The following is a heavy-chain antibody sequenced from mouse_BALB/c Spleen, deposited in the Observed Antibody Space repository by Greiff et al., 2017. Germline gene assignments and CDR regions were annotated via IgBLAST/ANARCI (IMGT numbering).Heavy chain of an antibody. V-gene: IGHV1-61*01. CDR2: IDPSDSET. J-gene: IGHJ1*01. CDR3: ARYYYGYWYFDV. Sequence: KQRPGQGLEWIGMIDPSDSETRLNQKFKDKATLTVDKSSSTAYMQLSSPTSEDSAVYYCARYYYGYWYFDVWGAGTTVTVSS. D-gene: IGHD2-1*01.